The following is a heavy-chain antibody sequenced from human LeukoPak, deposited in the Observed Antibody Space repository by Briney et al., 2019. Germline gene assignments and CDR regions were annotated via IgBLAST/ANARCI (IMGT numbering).Heavy chain of an antibody. CDR2: ISSSGSTI. V-gene: IGHV3-11*01. D-gene: IGHD5-18*01. J-gene: IGHJ6*03. CDR3: ARATVDTAMVRGYYYYYMDV. Sequence: PGGSLRLSCAASGFTSSDYYMSWIRQAPGKGLEWVSYISSSGSTIYYADSVKGRFTISRDNAKNSLYLQMNSLRAEDTALYYCARATVDTAMVRGYYYYYMDVWGKGTTVTVSS. CDR1: GFTSSDYY.